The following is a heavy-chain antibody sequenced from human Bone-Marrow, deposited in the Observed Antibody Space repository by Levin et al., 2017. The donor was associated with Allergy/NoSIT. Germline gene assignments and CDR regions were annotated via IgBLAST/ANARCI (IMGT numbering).Heavy chain of an antibody. J-gene: IGHJ3*02. Sequence: ETLSLTCAASGFTFSSYSMNWVRQAPGKGLEWVSYISSSSSTIYYADSVKGRFTISRDNAKNSLYLQMNSLRDEDTAVYYCARVYPYYYDSSGYNDAFDSWGQGTMVTVSS. CDR1: GFTFSSYS. V-gene: IGHV3-48*02. CDR3: ARVYPYYYDSSGYNDAFDS. D-gene: IGHD3-22*01. CDR2: ISSSSSTI.